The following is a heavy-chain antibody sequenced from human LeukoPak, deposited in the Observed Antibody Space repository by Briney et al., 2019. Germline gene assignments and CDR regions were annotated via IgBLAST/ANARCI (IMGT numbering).Heavy chain of an antibody. CDR1: GFSVSSDY. CDR3: AKEREVGGTADY. V-gene: IGHV3-23*01. CDR2: ISGSGGST. Sequence: GGSLRLSCAAPGFSVSSDYMTWVRQAPGKGLEWVSAISGSGGSTYYVDSVKGRFTISRDNSKNTLYLQMNSLRAEDTAVYYCAKEREVGGTADYWGQGTLVTVSS. D-gene: IGHD2-21*02. J-gene: IGHJ4*02.